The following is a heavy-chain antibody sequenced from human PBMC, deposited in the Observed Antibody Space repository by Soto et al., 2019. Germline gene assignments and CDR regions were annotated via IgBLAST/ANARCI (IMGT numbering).Heavy chain of an antibody. J-gene: IGHJ4*02. Sequence: QVQLVQSGAEVKKPGASVKVSCKASGYTFTSYAMHWVRQAPGQRLEWMGWINAGNGNTKYSQKFQGRVTITRDTSASTAYMELSSLRSEDTAVYYCARDLEGYSGYATSLFDYWGQGTLVTVSS. D-gene: IGHD5-12*01. CDR2: INAGNGNT. CDR1: GYTFTSYA. CDR3: ARDLEGYSGYATSLFDY. V-gene: IGHV1-3*01.